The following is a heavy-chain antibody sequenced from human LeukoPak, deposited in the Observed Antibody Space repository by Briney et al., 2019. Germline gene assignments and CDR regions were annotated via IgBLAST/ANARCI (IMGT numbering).Heavy chain of an antibody. CDR3: ASNRGVIPY. CDR1: GFTFSSFG. CDR2: ISTTSSTI. D-gene: IGHD3-10*01. Sequence: GGSLRLSCAASGFTFSSFGMNWVRQAPGKGLEWVSYISTTSSTIFYADSVKGRFTISRDNAKNSVYLQMNSLRAEDTSVYYCASNRGVIPYWGQGTLVTVSS. J-gene: IGHJ4*02. V-gene: IGHV3-48*01.